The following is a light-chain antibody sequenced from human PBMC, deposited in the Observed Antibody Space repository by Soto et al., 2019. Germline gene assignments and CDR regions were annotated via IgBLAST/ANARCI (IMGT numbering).Light chain of an antibody. V-gene: IGLV1-40*01. CDR2: NNL. Sequence: QSVLTQPPSVSVAPGQRVTISCTGSSSNFGAGYEVHWYKQLPGAAPTLVIFNNLNRPSGVPERFSGSKSGTSASLVISGLQAEDEADYYCQSFDSSLRAYVFGSGTKVTVL. CDR1: SSNFGAGYE. CDR3: QSFDSSLRAYV. J-gene: IGLJ1*01.